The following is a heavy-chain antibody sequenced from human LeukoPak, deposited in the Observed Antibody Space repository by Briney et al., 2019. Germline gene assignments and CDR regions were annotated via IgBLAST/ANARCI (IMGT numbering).Heavy chain of an antibody. D-gene: IGHD2-15*01. CDR1: GFTFSSYS. J-gene: IGHJ4*02. CDR3: ARVVYGSPSGAAYSFDY. CDR2: ISSSSSYI. V-gene: IGHV3-21*04. Sequence: GGSLRLSCAASGFTFSSYSMNWVRQAPGKGLEWVSSISSSSSYIYYADSVKGRFTISRDNSKNTVYLQMNSLRAEDTAVYYCARVVYGSPSGAAYSFDYWGQGTLVTVSS.